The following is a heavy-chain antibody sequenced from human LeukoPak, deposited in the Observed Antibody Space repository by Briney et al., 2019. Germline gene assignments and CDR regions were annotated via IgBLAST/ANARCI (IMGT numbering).Heavy chain of an antibody. CDR3: AREGYSPRDGYNFNFDY. D-gene: IGHD5-24*01. V-gene: IGHV3-21*01. J-gene: IGHJ4*02. CDR2: ISSSSSYR. CDR1: GITFSNYN. Sequence: GGSLRLSCAAPGITFSNYNMNWVRQAPGKGLEWVSSISSSSSYRYYADSVKGRFTISRDNAKNSLYLQMNSLRAEDTAVYYCAREGYSPRDGYNFNFDYWGQGTLVTVSS.